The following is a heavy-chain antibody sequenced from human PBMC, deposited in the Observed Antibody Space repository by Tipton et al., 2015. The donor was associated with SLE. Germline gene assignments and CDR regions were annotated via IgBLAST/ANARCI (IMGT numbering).Heavy chain of an antibody. V-gene: IGHV4-38-2*02. CDR3: ARDRNPIYYYYGMDV. J-gene: IGHJ6*02. CDR2: FYSGGGT. Sequence: TLSLTCAVSGYSISSGYYWGWIRQSPGKGLEWIGNFYSGGGTYYNPSLKRRVTISEHTSKNQFSLKLTSVTAADTAVYYCARDRNPIYYYYGMDVWGRGTTVTVSS. CDR1: GYSISSGYY. D-gene: IGHD1-14*01.